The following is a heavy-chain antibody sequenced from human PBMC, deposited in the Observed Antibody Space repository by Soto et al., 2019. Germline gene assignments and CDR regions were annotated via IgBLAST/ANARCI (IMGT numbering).Heavy chain of an antibody. D-gene: IGHD6-25*01. CDR2: IYYRGST. V-gene: IGHV4-59*01. Sequence: QVQLQESGPGLVKPSETLSLTCTVSGGSISSYYWSWIRQPPGKGLEWIGYIYYRGSTNYNPSLKSRVTIAVDTSKNQFSLKLSSVTAADTAVYYCARGSGANPFDYWGQGTLVTVSS. J-gene: IGHJ4*02. CDR3: ARGSGANPFDY. CDR1: GGSISSYY.